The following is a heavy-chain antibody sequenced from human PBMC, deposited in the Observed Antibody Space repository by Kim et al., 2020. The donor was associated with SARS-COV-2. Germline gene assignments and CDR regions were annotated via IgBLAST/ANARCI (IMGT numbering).Heavy chain of an antibody. CDR1: GYTFTSYG. J-gene: IGHJ5*02. Sequence: ASVKVSCKASGYTFTSYGISWVRQAPGQGLEWMGWISAYNGNTNYAQKLQGRVTMTTDTSTSTAYMELRSLRSDDTAVYYCARRQEVVAAMHEYNWFDPWGQGTLVTVSS. D-gene: IGHD2-15*01. CDR3: ARRQEVVAAMHEYNWFDP. CDR2: ISAYNGNT. V-gene: IGHV1-18*01.